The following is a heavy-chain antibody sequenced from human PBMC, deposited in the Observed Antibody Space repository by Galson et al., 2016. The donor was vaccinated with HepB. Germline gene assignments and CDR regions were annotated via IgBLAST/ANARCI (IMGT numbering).Heavy chain of an antibody. V-gene: IGHV3-7*03. D-gene: IGHD3-22*01. CDR1: GFTFNAYW. J-gene: IGHJ6*02. CDR3: ARVSSAPNYGASRRGYDYYDLDV. CDR2: IKKDGSVT. Sequence: SLRLSCATSGFTFNAYWITWVRQAPGQGLEWVANIKKDGSVTIYLHSVKGRFTISRDDAENSAYLQLGSLRVEDTGVYYCARVSSAPNYGASRRGYDYYDLDVWGQGTTVTVSS.